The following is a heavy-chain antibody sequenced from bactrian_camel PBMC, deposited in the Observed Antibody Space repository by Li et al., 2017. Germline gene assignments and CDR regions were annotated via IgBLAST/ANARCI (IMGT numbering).Heavy chain of an antibody. CDR1: GFTFSHAG. Sequence: VQLVESGGGLVQPGGSIKLSCAASGFTFSHAGMSWVRQAPGKEVEWIAACNAVGTPTYYADSVKGRFTIFRDNAKNTVYLQMNALKPEDTALYYCASDADNDYDVGALWGQGTQVTVS. J-gene: IGHJ4*01. CDR3: ASDADNDYDVGAL. CDR2: CNAVGTPT. V-gene: IGHV3S40*01. D-gene: IGHD4*01.